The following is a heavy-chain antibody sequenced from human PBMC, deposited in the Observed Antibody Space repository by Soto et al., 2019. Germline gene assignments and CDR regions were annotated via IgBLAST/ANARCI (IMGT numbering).Heavy chain of an antibody. D-gene: IGHD3-22*01. V-gene: IGHV3-23*01. J-gene: IGHJ4*02. CDR3: AKDQSNSNPLYYFDF. CDR1: GFTFSIYA. Sequence: GGSLRLSCAASGFTFSIYAMTWVRQSPGNGLEWVSSMSRTGDNTYYADSVKGRFTISRDNSKNTLYLQMNSLRAEDTAIYYCAKDQSNSNPLYYFDFWGPGTLVTVS. CDR2: MSRTGDNT.